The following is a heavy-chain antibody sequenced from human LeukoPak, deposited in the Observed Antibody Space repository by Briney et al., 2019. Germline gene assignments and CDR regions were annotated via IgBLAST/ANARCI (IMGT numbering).Heavy chain of an antibody. CDR2: ISYDGSNK. CDR3: ARPLYYDSSGFPGY. CDR1: GFTFSSYA. J-gene: IGHJ4*02. D-gene: IGHD3-22*01. V-gene: IGHV3-30-3*01. Sequence: PGGSLRLSCAASGFTFSSYAMHWVRQAPGKGLEWVAVISYDGSNKYYADSVKGRFTISRDNFKNTLYLQMNSLRPEDTAVYYCARPLYYDSSGFPGYWGQGTLVTVSS.